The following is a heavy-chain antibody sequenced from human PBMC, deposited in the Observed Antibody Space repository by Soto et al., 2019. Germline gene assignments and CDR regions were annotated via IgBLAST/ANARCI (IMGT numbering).Heavy chain of an antibody. D-gene: IGHD3-16*02. Sequence: SETLSLTCAVYGGSFSGYYWSWIRQPPGKGLEWIGEINHSGSTNYNPSLKSRVTISVDTSKNQFSLKLSSVTAADTAVYYCARGFDDYDYIWGSYRPPAFDIWGQGTMVTVSS. CDR1: GGSFSGYY. CDR2: INHSGST. V-gene: IGHV4-34*01. J-gene: IGHJ3*02. CDR3: ARGFDDYDYIWGSYRPPAFDI.